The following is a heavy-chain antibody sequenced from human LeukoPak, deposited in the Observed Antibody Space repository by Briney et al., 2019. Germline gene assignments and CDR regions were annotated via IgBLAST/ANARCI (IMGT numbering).Heavy chain of an antibody. CDR3: ARVRYNSGYIFDS. CDR2: MSSGSSYI. D-gene: IGHD5-18*01. J-gene: IGHJ4*02. V-gene: IGHV3-21*06. Sequence: AGGSLRLSCAASGFTFNIYSMNWVRQAPGKGLEWVSSMSSGSSYIYYADSVRGRFTISRDNTKNSLYLQMNSLRAEDTAVYFCARVRYNSGYIFDSWGQGTLVAVSS. CDR1: GFTFNIYS.